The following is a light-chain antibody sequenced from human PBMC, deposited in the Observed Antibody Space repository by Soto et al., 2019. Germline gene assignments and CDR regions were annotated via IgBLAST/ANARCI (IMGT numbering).Light chain of an antibody. CDR3: SSYTSSSTI. J-gene: IGLJ2*01. V-gene: IGLV2-14*01. Sequence: QSVLTQPASVSGSPGQSITISCTGISSDVGGYNYVSWYQQHPGKAPKLLIYDVSNRPSGVSKRFSGSKSGNTASLTISGLQAEDEADYYCSSYTSSSTIFGGGTKLTVL. CDR2: DVS. CDR1: SSDVGGYNY.